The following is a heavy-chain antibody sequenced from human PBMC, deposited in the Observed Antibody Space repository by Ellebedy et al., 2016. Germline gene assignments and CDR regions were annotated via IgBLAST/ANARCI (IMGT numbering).Heavy chain of an antibody. Sequence: GESLKISCAASGFSFNSYAMHWVRQAPGKGLEWVAIISHDGTNTYYAESVKGRFTISRDSSKNSVSLQMNSLRPEDTAVYYCARDLSRGWYREFYFDYWGQGTLVTVSS. CDR2: ISHDGTNT. J-gene: IGHJ4*02. D-gene: IGHD6-19*01. CDR3: ARDLSRGWYREFYFDY. CDR1: GFSFNSYA. V-gene: IGHV3-30-3*01.